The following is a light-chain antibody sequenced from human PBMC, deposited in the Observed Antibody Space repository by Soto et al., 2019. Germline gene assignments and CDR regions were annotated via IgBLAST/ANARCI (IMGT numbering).Light chain of an antibody. CDR3: LQRSNWPSFT. V-gene: IGKV3-11*01. J-gene: IGKJ3*01. CDR2: DAS. CDR1: QSISTY. Sequence: EVVLTQSPATLSLSPGERATLSCRASQSISTYLAWYQQKPGQAPRLLIYDASNRATGIPGRFSGSGSGTDFTLTIASLEPEDFAVYSCLQRSNWPSFTFGPGTKVDIK.